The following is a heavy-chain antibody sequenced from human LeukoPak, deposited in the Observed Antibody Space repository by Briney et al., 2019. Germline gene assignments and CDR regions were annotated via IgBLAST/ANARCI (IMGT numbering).Heavy chain of an antibody. J-gene: IGHJ4*02. CDR3: ARQRGSGCLDY. CDR2: INSDGSIR. V-gene: IGHV3-74*01. D-gene: IGHD6-19*01. Sequence: PGGSLRLSCAASGFTFSSYWMHWVRQAPGKGLVWVSRINSDGSIRNYVDSVRGRFTISRDNAKNSLSLQMNSLRAEDTAVYYCARQRGSGCLDYWGQGTLVTVSS. CDR1: GFTFSSYW.